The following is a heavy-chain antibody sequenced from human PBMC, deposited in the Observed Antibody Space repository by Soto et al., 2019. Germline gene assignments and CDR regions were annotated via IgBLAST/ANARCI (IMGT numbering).Heavy chain of an antibody. Sequence: QVQLVQSGAEVKKPGASVKVSCKASGYTFTSYGISWVRQAPGQGLEWMGWISPYNGNTNYAQKLQGRVTMTTDTSTSTPYMDLSSLRCDDTAVYYCARGIGGWFGVAYYYGMDVWGEGTTVTVSS. CDR3: ARGIGGWFGVAYYYGMDV. D-gene: IGHD3-10*01. J-gene: IGHJ6*04. V-gene: IGHV1-18*01. CDR1: GYTFTSYG. CDR2: ISPYNGNT.